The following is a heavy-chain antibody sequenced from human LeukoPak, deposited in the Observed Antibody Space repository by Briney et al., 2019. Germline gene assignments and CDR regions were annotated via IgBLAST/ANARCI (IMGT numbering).Heavy chain of an antibody. CDR2: IYTSGST. CDR1: GGSISSCY. J-gene: IGHJ4*02. Sequence: SETLSLTCTVSGGSISSCYWSWIRQPAGKGLEWIGRIYTSGSTNYNPSLKSRVTMSVDTSKNQFSLKLSSVTAADTAVYYCAREGLGSSGSYLLFDYWGQGTLVTVSS. V-gene: IGHV4-4*07. CDR3: AREGLGSSGSYLLFDY. D-gene: IGHD3-22*01.